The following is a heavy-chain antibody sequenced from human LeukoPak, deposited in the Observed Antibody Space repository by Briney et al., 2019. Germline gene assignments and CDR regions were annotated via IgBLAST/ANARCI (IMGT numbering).Heavy chain of an antibody. CDR3: AKHYYDSSGYPLFDY. J-gene: IGHJ4*02. V-gene: IGHV3-23*01. CDR2: ISGSGGST. Sequence: GGSLRLSCAASGFTFSSYGMSWVRQAPGKGLEWVSAISGSGGSTYYADSVKGRFTISRDNSKNTLYLQMNSLRAEDTAVYYCAKHYYDSSGYPLFDYWGQGTLVTVSS. CDR1: GFTFSSYG. D-gene: IGHD3-22*01.